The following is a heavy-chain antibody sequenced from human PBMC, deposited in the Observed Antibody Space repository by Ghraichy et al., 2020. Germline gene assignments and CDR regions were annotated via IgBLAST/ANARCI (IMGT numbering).Heavy chain of an antibody. Sequence: GGSLRLSCVGSGFTFSSYSMNWVRQSPGKGLEWVSYITSSGRTIFYADSVRGRFTISRDNAQNPLYLQMNSLRDEDTAVYYCARGSKVVRFYYYDGMDVWGQGTTVTVSS. D-gene: IGHD4-23*01. CDR1: GFTFSSYS. CDR2: ITSSGRTI. CDR3: ARGSKVVRFYYYDGMDV. V-gene: IGHV3-48*02. J-gene: IGHJ6*02.